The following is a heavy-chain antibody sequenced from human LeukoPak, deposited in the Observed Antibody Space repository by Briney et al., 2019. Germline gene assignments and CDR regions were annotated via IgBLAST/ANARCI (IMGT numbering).Heavy chain of an antibody. CDR3: ARVYCSGGRCYNAY. V-gene: IGHV3-74*01. J-gene: IGHJ4*02. CDR1: GLTFSTYW. CDR2: ITSDGSST. Sequence: GGSLRLSCAASGLTFSTYWMNWVRQAPGKGLVWVSRITSDGSSTRYADSVKGRFTISRDNAKNTLYLQMNSLRAEDTAVYYCARVYCSGGRCYNAYWGQGTLVTVYS. D-gene: IGHD2-15*01.